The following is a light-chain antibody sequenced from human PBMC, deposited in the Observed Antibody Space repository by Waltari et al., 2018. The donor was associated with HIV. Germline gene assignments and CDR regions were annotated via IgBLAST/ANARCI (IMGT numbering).Light chain of an antibody. V-gene: IGLV2-18*02. J-gene: IGLJ1*01. CDR2: YVI. Sequence: QSALPQPPSVSGSPGQSVTISCPGISSDVVAYDRISWYHQPPDTAPKLMSYYVIYRRSGGPVRFSGSKSGNTASLTICGLQAGDECNYYCSAYTSSNIYVFGTATTVTVL. CDR3: SAYTSSNIYV. CDR1: SSDVVAYDR.